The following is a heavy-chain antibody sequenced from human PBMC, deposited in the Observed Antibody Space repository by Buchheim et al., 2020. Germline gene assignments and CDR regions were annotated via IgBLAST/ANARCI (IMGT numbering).Heavy chain of an antibody. CDR3: ARGRAGFYEFWSGYPTRWFDP. CDR2: INHSGST. D-gene: IGHD3-3*01. CDR1: GGSFSGYY. V-gene: IGHV4-34*01. Sequence: QVQLQQWGAGLLKPSETLSLTCAVYGGSFSGYYWSWIRQPPGKGLEWIGEINHSGSTNYNPSLKSRVTISVDTSKNQFSLKLSSVTAADTAVYYCARGRAGFYEFWSGYPTRWFDPWGQGTL. J-gene: IGHJ5*02.